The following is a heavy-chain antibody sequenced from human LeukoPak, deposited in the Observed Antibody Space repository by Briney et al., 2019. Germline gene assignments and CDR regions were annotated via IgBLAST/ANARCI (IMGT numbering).Heavy chain of an antibody. CDR3: ARLGHSSSWYHY. Sequence: SSETLSLTCAVYGGSFSGYYWSWIRQPPGKGLEWIGEINHSGSTNYNPSLKSRVTISVDTSKNQFSLKLSSVTAADTAVYYCARLGHSSSWYHYWGQGTLVTVSS. V-gene: IGHV4-34*01. J-gene: IGHJ4*02. D-gene: IGHD6-13*01. CDR1: GGSFSGYY. CDR2: INHSGST.